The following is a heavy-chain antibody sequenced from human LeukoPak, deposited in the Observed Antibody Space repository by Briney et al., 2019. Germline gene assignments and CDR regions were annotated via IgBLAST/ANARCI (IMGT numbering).Heavy chain of an antibody. J-gene: IGHJ5*02. Sequence: TGGSLRLSCAASGFTFSSYWMSWVRQAPGKGLEWVANIKQDGSEKYYVDPVKGRFTISRDNAKNSLYLQMNSLRAEDTAVYYCARDFSYSKKLWESWGQGTLVTVSS. V-gene: IGHV3-7*01. CDR1: GFTFSSYW. CDR2: IKQDGSEK. D-gene: IGHD5-18*01. CDR3: ARDFSYSKKLWES.